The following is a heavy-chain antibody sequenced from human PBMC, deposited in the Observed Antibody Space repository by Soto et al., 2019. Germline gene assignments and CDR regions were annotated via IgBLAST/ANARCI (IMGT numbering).Heavy chain of an antibody. Sequence: QVQLVQSGAEVKKPGASVKVSCKASGYTFTTYGITWVRQAPGQGLEWMGWISAYSGNTNYAQKLQGRLTVTTDTSTNPAYMDLRSLRSDATAVYYCARVVKAGDYGDYGRYYFDYWGHGTLVTVSS. V-gene: IGHV1-18*04. CDR3: ARVVKAGDYGDYGRYYFDY. CDR2: ISAYSGNT. CDR1: GYTFTTYG. J-gene: IGHJ4*01. D-gene: IGHD4-17*01.